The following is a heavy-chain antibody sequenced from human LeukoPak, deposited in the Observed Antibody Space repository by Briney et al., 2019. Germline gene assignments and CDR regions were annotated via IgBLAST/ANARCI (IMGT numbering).Heavy chain of an antibody. CDR2: ISSSSGTI. CDR3: ARSSTTYYYDTSSHY. J-gene: IGHJ4*02. Sequence: GESLRLSCAASGFTFSSYSMNWVRQAPGKGLEWVSYISSSSGTIYYADSVKGRFTISRGNAENSLYLQMNSLRAEDTAVYYCARSSTTYYYDTSSHYWGQGTLVTVSS. V-gene: IGHV3-48*04. D-gene: IGHD3-22*01. CDR1: GFTFSSYS.